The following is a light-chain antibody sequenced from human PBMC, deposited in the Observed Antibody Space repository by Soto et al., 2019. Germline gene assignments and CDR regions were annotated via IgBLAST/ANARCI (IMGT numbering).Light chain of an antibody. J-gene: IGKJ2*01. CDR3: QHTYTTPYT. CDR2: AVS. CDR1: QSISSY. Sequence: DIQMTQSPSSLSASVGDRVTITCRASQSISSYLNWYQQKPGKAPTLLIYAVSRLQSGVPSRFSGSGSGTGFTLTIGSLQPEDLATYYCQHTYTTPYTFGQGTKVDIK. V-gene: IGKV1-39*01.